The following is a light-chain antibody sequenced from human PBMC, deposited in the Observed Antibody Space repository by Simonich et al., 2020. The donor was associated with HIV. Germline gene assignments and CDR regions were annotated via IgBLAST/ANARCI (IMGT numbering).Light chain of an antibody. J-gene: IGKJ1*01. V-gene: IGKV4-1*01. CDR2: WAS. CDR1: RSVLYSSNNKNY. CDR3: QQYYSSPWT. Sequence: EIVMTQSPDSLAVSLGERATVNCRSSRSVLYSSNNKNYLAWYQQKPGQPPKLRIYWASIRESGVPDRISGSGSGTDFTLTISSLQAEDVAVYYCQQYYSSPWTFGQGTKVEIK.